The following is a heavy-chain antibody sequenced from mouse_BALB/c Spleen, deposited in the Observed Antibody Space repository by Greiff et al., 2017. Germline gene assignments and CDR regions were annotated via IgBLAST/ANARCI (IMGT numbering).Heavy chain of an antibody. CDR2: ISSGGSYP. CDR1: GFTFSSYG. CDR3: ARGGLYGNYDAMDY. V-gene: IGHV5-6*02. D-gene: IGHD2-1*01. Sequence: EVKLVESGGDLVKPGGSLKLSCAASGFTFSSYGMSWVRQTPDKRLEWVATISSGGSYPYYPDSVKGRFTISRDNAKNTLYLQMSSLKSEDTAMYYCARGGLYGNYDAMDYWGQGTSVTVSS. J-gene: IGHJ4*01.